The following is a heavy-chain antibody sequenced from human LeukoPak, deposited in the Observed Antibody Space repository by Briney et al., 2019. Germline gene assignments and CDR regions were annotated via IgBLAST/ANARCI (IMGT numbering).Heavy chain of an antibody. V-gene: IGHV1-2*02. Sequence: ASVKVSCKASGYTFTGYYMHWVRQAPGQGLEWMGWINPNSGGTNYAQKFQGRVTMTRDTSISTAYMELSRLRSDDTAVYYCARVLGIVGATGIDYWGQGTLVTVSS. CDR2: INPNSGGT. CDR3: ARVLGIVGATGIDY. J-gene: IGHJ4*02. CDR1: GYTFTGYY. D-gene: IGHD1-26*01.